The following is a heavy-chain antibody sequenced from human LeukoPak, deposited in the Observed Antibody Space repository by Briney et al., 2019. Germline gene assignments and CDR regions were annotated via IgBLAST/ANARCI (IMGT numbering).Heavy chain of an antibody. CDR2: INHSGST. J-gene: IGHJ4*02. Sequence: SETLSLTCAVYGGSFSGYYWSWIRQPPGKGPEWIGEINHSGSTNYNPSLKSRVTISVDTSKNQFSLKLSSVTAADTAVYYCARHTTVTAPFDYWGQGTLVTVSS. CDR1: GGSFSGYY. D-gene: IGHD4-17*01. V-gene: IGHV4-34*01. CDR3: ARHTTVTAPFDY.